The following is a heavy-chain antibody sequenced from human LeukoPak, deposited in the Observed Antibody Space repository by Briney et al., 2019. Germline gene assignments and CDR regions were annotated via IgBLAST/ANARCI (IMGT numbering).Heavy chain of an antibody. V-gene: IGHV3-30*02. D-gene: IGHD3-10*01. J-gene: IGHJ6*02. CDR3: AKDSFYSGSGSYRNYYGMDV. CDR1: GFTFSSYG. CDR2: IRYDGSNK. Sequence: GGSLRLSCAASGFTFSSYGMHWVRQAPGKGLEWVAFIRYDGSNKYYADSVEGRFTISRDNSKNTLYLQMNSLRAEDTAVYYCAKDSFYSGSGSYRNYYGMDVWGQGTTVTVSS.